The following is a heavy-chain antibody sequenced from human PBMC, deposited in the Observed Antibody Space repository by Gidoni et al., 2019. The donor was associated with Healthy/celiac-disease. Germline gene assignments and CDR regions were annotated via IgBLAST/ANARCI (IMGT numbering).Heavy chain of an antibody. J-gene: IGHJ6*02. Sequence: QVQLVQSGAEVKKPWSSVQASSKASGGTFSSYAISWVRQAPGQGLEWMGGIIPIFGTANYAQKFQGRVTITADEPTSTAYMELSSLRSEDTAVYYCASSSGSYYDYYYGMDVWGQGTTVTVSS. CDR1: GGTFSSYA. CDR3: ASSSGSYYDYYYGMDV. D-gene: IGHD1-26*01. V-gene: IGHV1-69*01. CDR2: IIPIFGTA.